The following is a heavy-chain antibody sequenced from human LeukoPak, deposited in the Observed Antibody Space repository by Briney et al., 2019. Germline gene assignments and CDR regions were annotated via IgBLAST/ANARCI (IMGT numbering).Heavy chain of an antibody. D-gene: IGHD2-2*01. V-gene: IGHV4-59*01. CDR2: IYYSGST. Sequence: SENLSLTGTVSGGSSSSYYWSWIRQPPGKGLEWIGYIYYSGSTNYNPSLKSRVTISVDTSKNQFSLKLSSVTAADTAVYYCARAPAYCSSTSCYAGGIDYWGQGTLVTVSS. CDR1: GGSSSSYY. J-gene: IGHJ4*02. CDR3: ARAPAYCSSTSCYAGGIDY.